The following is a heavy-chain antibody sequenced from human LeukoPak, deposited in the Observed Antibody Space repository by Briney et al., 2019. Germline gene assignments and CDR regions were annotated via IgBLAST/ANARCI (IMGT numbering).Heavy chain of an antibody. CDR1: GFRFSNYA. Sequence: GGSLRLSCSASGFRFSNYAMSWVRQAPGKGLEWVSGIGGSGSSTYYADSVKGRFTISRDNSKNTLYLQMNSLRAEDTAVYYCAKLWFGELGAVYFDYWGQGTLVTVSS. CDR2: IGGSGSST. D-gene: IGHD3-10*01. J-gene: IGHJ4*02. CDR3: AKLWFGELGAVYFDY. V-gene: IGHV3-23*01.